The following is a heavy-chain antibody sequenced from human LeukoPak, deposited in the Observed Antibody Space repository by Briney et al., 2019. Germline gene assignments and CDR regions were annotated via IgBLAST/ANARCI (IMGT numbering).Heavy chain of an antibody. Sequence: PSETLSLTCTLSGGSISSGNYYWSWIRQPAGKGLEWIGRIYTSGSTNYNPALKSRVTISVYTSKNQFSLKLSSVTAADTAMYYCARDRNSGWSTPFDPWGQGTLVTVSS. D-gene: IGHD6-19*01. CDR3: ARDRNSGWSTPFDP. CDR1: GGSISSGNYY. CDR2: IYTSGST. V-gene: IGHV4-61*02. J-gene: IGHJ5*02.